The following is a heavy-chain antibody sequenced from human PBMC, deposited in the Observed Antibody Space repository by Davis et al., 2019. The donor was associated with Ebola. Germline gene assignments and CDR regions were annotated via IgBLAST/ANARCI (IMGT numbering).Heavy chain of an antibody. V-gene: IGHV1-2*04. CDR3: ARGDREFDYYFDY. CDR1: GYTFPGYY. D-gene: IGHD3-10*01. CDR2: INPNSGGP. Sequence: AASVTVSCKASGYTFPGYYMHWVRQAPGQGLEWMGWINPNSGGPNYAQKFQGWVTMTRDTSISTAYMELSRLRSDDTAVYYCARGDREFDYYFDYWGQGTLVTVSS. J-gene: IGHJ4*02.